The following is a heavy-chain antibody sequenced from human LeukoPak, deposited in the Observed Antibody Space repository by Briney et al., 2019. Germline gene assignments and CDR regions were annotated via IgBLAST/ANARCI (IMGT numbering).Heavy chain of an antibody. Sequence: GASVKVSCKASGGTFSSYAISWVRQAPGQGLEWMGGIIPIFGTANYAQKFQGRVTITTDESTSTAYMELCSLRSEDTAVYYCARGEMATMAYWGQGTLVTVSS. CDR3: ARGEMATMAY. CDR2: IIPIFGTA. V-gene: IGHV1-69*05. CDR1: GGTFSSYA. D-gene: IGHD5-24*01. J-gene: IGHJ4*02.